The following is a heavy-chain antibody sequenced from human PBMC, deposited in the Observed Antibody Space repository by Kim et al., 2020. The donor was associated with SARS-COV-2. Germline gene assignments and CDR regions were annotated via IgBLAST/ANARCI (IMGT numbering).Heavy chain of an antibody. Sequence: GGSLRLSCAASGFTFSSYWMHWVRQAPGKGLMWVSRINSDGSSTNYADSVRGRFTISRDNAKNTLYLHMNSLSAEDTAVFYCARGKRDVVGSYRDFDYWGQGTLVTVSS. CDR2: INSDGSST. CDR1: GFTFSSYW. V-gene: IGHV3-74*01. J-gene: IGHJ4*02. D-gene: IGHD1-26*01. CDR3: ARGKRDVVGSYRDFDY.